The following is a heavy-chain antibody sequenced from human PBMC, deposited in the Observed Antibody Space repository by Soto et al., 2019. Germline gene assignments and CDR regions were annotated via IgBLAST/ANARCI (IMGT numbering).Heavy chain of an antibody. Sequence: QVQLVQSGAEVKKPGAAVTGSFKDSGYNVTSYHMQWVRQAPGQRLAWIGWSNAGNGNTKFSQKFQGRVPLTRDTAASQASLERSSLRSADTAMYDGATDLSLFGELIASDYWRQGTLVTVT. CDR2: SNAGNGNT. D-gene: IGHD3-10*02. V-gene: IGHV1-3*01. CDR3: ATDLSLFGELIASDY. J-gene: IGHJ4*02. CDR1: GYNVTSYH.